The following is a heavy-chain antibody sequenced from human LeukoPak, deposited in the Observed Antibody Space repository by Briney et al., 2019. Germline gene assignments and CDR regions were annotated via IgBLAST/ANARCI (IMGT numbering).Heavy chain of an antibody. V-gene: IGHV3-23*01. D-gene: IGHD1-26*01. CDR2: ISGSGGST. J-gene: IGHJ4*02. Sequence: SGGSLRLSCAASGFTFSSYAMSWVRQAPGKGLEWVSAISGSGGSTYYADSVKGRFTISRDNSKNTLYLQMNSLRAEDTAVYYCAKGLNSGSYWGPFDYWGQGTLVTVSS. CDR3: AKGLNSGSYWGPFDY. CDR1: GFTFSSYA.